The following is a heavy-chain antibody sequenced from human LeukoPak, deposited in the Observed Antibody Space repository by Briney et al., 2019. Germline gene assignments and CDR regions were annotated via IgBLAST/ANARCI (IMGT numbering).Heavy chain of an antibody. J-gene: IGHJ3*02. D-gene: IGHD2-15*01. CDR2: INHSGST. Sequence: PSETLSLTCAVYGGSFSGYYWSWIRQPPGKGLEWIGEINHSGSTNYNPSLKSRVTISVDTSKNQFSLKLSSVTAADTAVYYCARQYCSGGSCYSGVAFDIWGQGTMVTVSS. CDR1: GGSFSGYY. V-gene: IGHV4-34*01. CDR3: ARQYCSGGSCYSGVAFDI.